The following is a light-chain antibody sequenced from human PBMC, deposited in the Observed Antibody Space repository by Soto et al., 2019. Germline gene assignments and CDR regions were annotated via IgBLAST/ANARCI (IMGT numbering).Light chain of an antibody. CDR2: KAS. V-gene: IGKV1-5*03. CDR3: QHYISYPWT. Sequence: DIQMTQSPSTLSASVGDRVTITCRASQSISSWLAWYQQKPGKAPKLLIYKASSLESGVPSRFSGSGSGTEFTLTISSLQPDDFASYYCQHYISYPWTFGQGPKVEIK. J-gene: IGKJ1*01. CDR1: QSISSW.